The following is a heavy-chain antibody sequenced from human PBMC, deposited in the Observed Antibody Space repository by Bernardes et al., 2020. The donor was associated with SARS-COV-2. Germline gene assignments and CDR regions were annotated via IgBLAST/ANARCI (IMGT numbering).Heavy chain of an antibody. J-gene: IGHJ4*02. V-gene: IGHV4-59*08. CDR2: IYYIGGN. CDR1: AGSINSYY. CDR3: ARHVPRGPETDYNFEYYFGY. Sequence: SETLSLTCTVSAGSINSYYWSWIRQPPGNGLEWNGYIYYIGGNNYNTSLKTRVTISVDTSKNQFSLKLTSVTAADTAVYFCARHVPRGPETDYNFEYYFGYWGQGTLVTVSS. D-gene: IGHD3-10*01.